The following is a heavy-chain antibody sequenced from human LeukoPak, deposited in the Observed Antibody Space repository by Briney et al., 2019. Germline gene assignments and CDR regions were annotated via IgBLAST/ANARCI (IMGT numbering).Heavy chain of an antibody. CDR2: INPDSGDT. Sequence: GASVKVSCKASGYPFTGYYIHWVRQAPGQGLEWMGWINPDSGDTKYAQKYQGRVTMTTDTSITTGYMDLSRRRSDDTAVYFCARDDISTLYGPKCYYFYDGGQGSLVAVSS. D-gene: IGHD2-2*01. CDR1: GYPFTGYY. CDR3: ARDDISTLYGPKCYYFYD. V-gene: IGHV1-2*02. J-gene: IGHJ4*02.